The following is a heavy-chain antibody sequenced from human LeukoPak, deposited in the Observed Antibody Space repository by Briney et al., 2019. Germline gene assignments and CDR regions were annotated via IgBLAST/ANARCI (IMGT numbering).Heavy chain of an antibody. V-gene: IGHV1-2*02. CDR2: INPNSGGT. CDR3: ARGIITIFGVVRESDDY. D-gene: IGHD3-3*01. CDR1: GYTFTGYY. J-gene: IGHJ4*02. Sequence: GASVKVSCKASGYTFTGYYMHWVRQAPGQGLEWMGWINPNSGGTNYAQKFQGRVTMTRDTSISTAYMELSRLRSDDTAVYYRARGIITIFGVVRESDDYWGQGTLVTVSS.